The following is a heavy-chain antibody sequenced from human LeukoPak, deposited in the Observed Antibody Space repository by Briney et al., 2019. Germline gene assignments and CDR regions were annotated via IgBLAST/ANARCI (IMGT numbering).Heavy chain of an antibody. CDR3: VRVRWLQANGDV. CDR2: INHSGNT. D-gene: IGHD5-12*01. Sequence: PSETLSLTCAVYGGSFTDYHWNWIRQSPEKGLEWIGEINHSGNTNYNPSLESRVAISVDTSNKQFSLRLSSVTAADTAVYYCVRVRWLQANGDVWGQGTTVTVSS. V-gene: IGHV4-34*01. CDR1: GGSFTDYH. J-gene: IGHJ6*02.